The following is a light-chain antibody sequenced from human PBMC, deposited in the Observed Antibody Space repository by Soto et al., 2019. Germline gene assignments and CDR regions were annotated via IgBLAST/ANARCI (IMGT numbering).Light chain of an antibody. Sequence: DIVMTQSPDSLAVSLGERATINCKSSQSVLYSSNNKNYLAWYQQKPGQPPKLLIYWASTRESGVPDRFSGRGSGTDFTLTISSLQAEDVAVYYCQQYYSTPFTCGPGTKVDIK. CDR3: QQYYSTPFT. CDR2: WAS. V-gene: IGKV4-1*01. CDR1: QSVLYSSNNKNY. J-gene: IGKJ3*01.